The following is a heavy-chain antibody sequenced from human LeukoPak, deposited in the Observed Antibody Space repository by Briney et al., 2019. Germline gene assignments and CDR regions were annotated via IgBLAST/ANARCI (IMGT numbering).Heavy chain of an antibody. V-gene: IGHV3-23*01. CDR2: ISGSAATT. CDR3: AKRGPGSPQSGKYYFDY. D-gene: IGHD3-10*01. J-gene: IGHJ4*02. CDR1: GCTFSSYG. Sequence: GGSLRVSCAAAGCTFSSYGIHWVGQAPWKGLQWVSAISGSAATTFYADSVKGRFTISRDNSKNTLYLQMNSLRAEDTAVYYCAKRGPGSPQSGKYYFDYWGQGTLVTVSS.